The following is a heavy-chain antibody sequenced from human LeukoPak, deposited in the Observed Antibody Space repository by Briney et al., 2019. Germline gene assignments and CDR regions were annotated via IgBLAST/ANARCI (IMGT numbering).Heavy chain of an antibody. D-gene: IGHD6-13*01. CDR2: IYSGGST. CDR3: ASSSSWYRLDY. Sequence: PGGSLRLSCAASGFTVSSNYMSWVRQAPGKGLEWVSVIYSGGSTYYADSVKGRFTISRDNSKNTLYLQVNSLRAEDTAVYYCASSSSWYRLDYWGQGTLVTVSS. J-gene: IGHJ4*02. V-gene: IGHV3-66*01. CDR1: GFTVSSNY.